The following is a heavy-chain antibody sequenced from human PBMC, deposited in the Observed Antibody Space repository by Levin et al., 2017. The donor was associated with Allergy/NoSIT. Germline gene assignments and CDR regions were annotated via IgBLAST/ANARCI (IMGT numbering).Heavy chain of an antibody. J-gene: IGHJ6*02. CDR2: IWYDGSNK. Sequence: GGSLRLSCAASGFTFSSYGMHWVRQAPGKGLEWVAVIWYDGSNKYYADSVKGRFTISRDNSKNTLYLQMNSLRAEDTAVYYCARVGIGVVAATYDYYGMDVWGQGTTVTVSS. CDR1: GFTFSSYG. D-gene: IGHD2-15*01. CDR3: ARVGIGVVAATYDYYGMDV. V-gene: IGHV3-33*01.